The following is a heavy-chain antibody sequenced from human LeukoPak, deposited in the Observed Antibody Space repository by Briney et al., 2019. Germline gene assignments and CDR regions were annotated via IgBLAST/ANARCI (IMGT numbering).Heavy chain of an antibody. J-gene: IGHJ4*02. D-gene: IGHD1-1*01. Sequence: PGGSLRLPCAASGITLSGYSVNWVRQAPGKGLEWVSSISSSSSYIYFADSVKGRFTISRDNAKNSLYLQMNSLRAEDTAVYYCTRARGYNWNHPSHYLGQGTLVTVSS. CDR1: GITLSGYS. CDR2: ISSSSSYI. V-gene: IGHV3-21*01. CDR3: TRARGYNWNHPSHY.